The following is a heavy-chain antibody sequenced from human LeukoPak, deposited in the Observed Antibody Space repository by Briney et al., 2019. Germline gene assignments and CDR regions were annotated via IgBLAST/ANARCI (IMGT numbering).Heavy chain of an antibody. D-gene: IGHD2-15*01. V-gene: IGHV4-59*01. CDR1: GGSISSYY. CDR2: IYYSGST. Sequence: SETLSLTCTVSGGSISSYYWSWIRQPPGKELEWIGYIYYSGSTNYNPSLKSRVTISVDTSKNQFSLKLSSVTAADTAVYYCARAELEYCSGGSCYVDYFDYWGQGTLVTVSS. CDR3: ARAELEYCSGGSCYVDYFDY. J-gene: IGHJ4*02.